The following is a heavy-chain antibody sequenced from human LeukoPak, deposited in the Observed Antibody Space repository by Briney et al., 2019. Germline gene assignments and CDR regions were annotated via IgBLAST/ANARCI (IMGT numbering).Heavy chain of an antibody. CDR1: GFTFSTYS. Sequence: GGSLRLSCAASGFTFSTYSMTWVRQGPGKGLEWVSSIYPSGDSTFYADSVKGRFTISRDNSKNTLYLQMSSLRTEDTAIYYCAKDVVPDSGWDLDYWGQGTLATVSS. CDR2: IYPSGDST. D-gene: IGHD6-19*01. V-gene: IGHV3-23*01. J-gene: IGHJ4*02. CDR3: AKDVVPDSGWDLDY.